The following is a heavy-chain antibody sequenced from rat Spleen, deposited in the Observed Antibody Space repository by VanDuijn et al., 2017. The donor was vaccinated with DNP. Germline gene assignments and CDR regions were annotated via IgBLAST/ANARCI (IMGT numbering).Heavy chain of an antibody. CDR1: GFSLTSYN. V-gene: IGHV2-30*01. CDR2: IWTGGST. Sequence: QVQLKESGPGLVQPSQTLSLTCTVSGFSLTSYNVHWVRQPTGHGLEWMGVIWTGGSTDYNSALKSRLSISRDTSKSQVLLKMNSLQTEDIATYYCARGGYYDGSYYFDYWGQGVMVTVSS. CDR3: ARGGYYDGSYYFDY. J-gene: IGHJ2*01. D-gene: IGHD1-12*02.